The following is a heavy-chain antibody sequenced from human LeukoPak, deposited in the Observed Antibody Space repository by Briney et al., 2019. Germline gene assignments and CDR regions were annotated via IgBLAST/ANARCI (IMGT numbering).Heavy chain of an antibody. V-gene: IGHV1-69*04. D-gene: IGHD3-22*01. Sequence: ASVKVSCKASGGTFSSYAISWVRQAPGQGLEWMGRIIPILGIANYAQKFQGRVTITADKSTSTAYMELSSLRSEDTAVYYCAHDVPITMIVLGAFDIWGQGTMVTVSS. CDR1: GGTFSSYA. CDR2: IIPILGIA. CDR3: AHDVPITMIVLGAFDI. J-gene: IGHJ3*02.